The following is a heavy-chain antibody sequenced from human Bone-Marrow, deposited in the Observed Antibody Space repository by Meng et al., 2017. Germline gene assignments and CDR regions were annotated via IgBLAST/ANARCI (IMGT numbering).Heavy chain of an antibody. CDR2: IERNSDGGTI. Sequence: GDSLKISCVASGLRFTDAWMSWVRQAPGKGLEWVGRIERNSDGGTIHYAAPVKGRFTISRDDSRNTLYLQMDSLINEDTAVYFCATGAAAADHWGQGTLVTVSS. CDR1: GLRFTDAW. V-gene: IGHV3-15*04. CDR3: ATGAAAADH. D-gene: IGHD6-13*01. J-gene: IGHJ4*02.